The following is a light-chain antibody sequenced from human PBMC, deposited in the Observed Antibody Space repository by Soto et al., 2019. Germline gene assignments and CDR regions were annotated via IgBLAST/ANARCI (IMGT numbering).Light chain of an antibody. CDR3: QQYNSYSEA. Sequence: DIQMTQSPSTLSASVGDRVTITCRASQSISSWLAWYQQKPGKAPKLLIYDASSLESGVPSRFSGSGSGTELSLTISSMQHDDFATYYCQQYNSYSEAFGQVTKVDIK. CDR2: DAS. J-gene: IGKJ1*01. V-gene: IGKV1-5*01. CDR1: QSISSW.